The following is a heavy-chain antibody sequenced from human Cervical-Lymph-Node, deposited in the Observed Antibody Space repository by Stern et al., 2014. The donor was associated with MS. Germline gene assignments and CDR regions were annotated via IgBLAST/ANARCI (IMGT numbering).Heavy chain of an antibody. Sequence: VHLVESGAEVKKPGASVKVSCKTSRHIFTDYYIHWMRQAPGQGLEWMGRINPKSGGTNFAQKFQGRVTMTGDTSINTTYMELSSLKFDDTAVYYCAKTTPRAYSGFDPWGQGSLVTVSS. CDR2: INPKSGGT. D-gene: IGHD6-13*01. CDR3: AKTTPRAYSGFDP. J-gene: IGHJ5*02. CDR1: RHIFTDYY. V-gene: IGHV1-2*06.